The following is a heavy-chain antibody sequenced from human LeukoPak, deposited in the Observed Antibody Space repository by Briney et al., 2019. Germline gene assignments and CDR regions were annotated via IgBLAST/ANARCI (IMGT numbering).Heavy chain of an antibody. J-gene: IGHJ6*03. CDR3: TRDGGYSSSWYNPYYYYYMDV. Sequence: GRSLRLSCTASGFTFGDYAMSWVRQAPGKGLEWVGFIRSKAYGGTTEYAASVKGRFTISRDDSKSIAYLQMNSLKTEDTAVYYCTRDGGYSSSWYNPYYYYYMDVWGKGTTVTVSS. D-gene: IGHD6-13*01. CDR2: IRSKAYGGTT. CDR1: GFTFGDYA. V-gene: IGHV3-49*04.